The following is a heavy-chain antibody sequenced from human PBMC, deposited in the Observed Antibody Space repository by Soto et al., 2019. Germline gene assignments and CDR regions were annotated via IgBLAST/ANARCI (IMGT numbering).Heavy chain of an antibody. D-gene: IGHD1-26*01. CDR2: IIPIFGTA. Sequence: QVQLVQSGAEVKKPGSSVKVSCKASGGTFSSYSINWVRQAPGQGLEWMGEIIPIFGTANYAQKFQGRVPINAGEYTSTAYAERSSLRSEDTAVYYCAADGGRHSGGVEYWRQGTVVTVSS. CDR1: GGTFSSYS. J-gene: IGHJ4*02. V-gene: IGHV1-69*01. CDR3: AADGGRHSGGVEY.